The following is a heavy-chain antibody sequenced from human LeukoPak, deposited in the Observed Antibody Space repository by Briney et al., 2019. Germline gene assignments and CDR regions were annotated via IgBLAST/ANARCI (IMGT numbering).Heavy chain of an antibody. V-gene: IGHV3-21*01. CDR3: ARDRSNYEVDY. D-gene: IGHD4-11*01. Sequence: PGGSLRLSCAASGFTFSSYSMNWVRQAPGKGLEWVSSISSSGSYIYYADSVKGRFTISRDNAKISLYLQTNSLRTEDTAVYYCARDRSNYEVDYWGQGTLVTVSS. CDR1: GFTFSSYS. CDR2: ISSSGSYI. J-gene: IGHJ4*02.